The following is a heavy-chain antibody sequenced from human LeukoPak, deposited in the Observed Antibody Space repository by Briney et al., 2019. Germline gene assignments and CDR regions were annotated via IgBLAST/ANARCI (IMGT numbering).Heavy chain of an antibody. CDR2: INHSGST. D-gene: IGHD6-6*01. Sequence: KPSETLSLTCAVYGGSFSGYYWSWIRQPPGKGLEWIGEINHSGSTNYNPSLKSRVTISVDTSKNQFSLKLSSVTAADTAVYYCAREAARRRGFDPWGQGTLVTVSS. CDR1: GGSFSGYY. CDR3: AREAARRRGFDP. J-gene: IGHJ5*02. V-gene: IGHV4-34*01.